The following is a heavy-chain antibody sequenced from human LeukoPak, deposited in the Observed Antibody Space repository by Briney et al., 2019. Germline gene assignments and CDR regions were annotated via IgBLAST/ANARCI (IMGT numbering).Heavy chain of an antibody. J-gene: IGHJ4*02. Sequence: SETLSLTCTVFGGSISSSSYYWGWIRQPPGKGLEWIGSIYYSGSTYYNPSLKSRVTISVDTSKNQFSLKLSSVTAADTAVYYCATEHSGWYPPTRPFDYWGQGTLVTVSS. D-gene: IGHD6-19*01. CDR2: IYYSGST. CDR1: GGSISSSSYY. V-gene: IGHV4-39*01. CDR3: ATEHSGWYPPTRPFDY.